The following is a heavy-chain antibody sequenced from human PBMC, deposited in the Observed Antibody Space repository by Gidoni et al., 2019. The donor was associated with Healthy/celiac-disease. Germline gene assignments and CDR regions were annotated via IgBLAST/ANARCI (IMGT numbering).Heavy chain of an antibody. V-gene: IGHV1-69*04. CDR1: GGTFSSYA. J-gene: IGHJ6*03. Sequence: QIQLVQSGAEVKKPGSSVKVSCKASGGTFSSYALSWVRQAPGQGLEWMGRIIPILGIANYAQKFQGRVTITAEKSTSTAYMELSSLRSEDTAVYYCARVRGQLERVHYYYYYMDVWGKGTTVTVSS. CDR3: ARVRGQLERVHYYYYYMDV. CDR2: IIPILGIA. D-gene: IGHD1-1*01.